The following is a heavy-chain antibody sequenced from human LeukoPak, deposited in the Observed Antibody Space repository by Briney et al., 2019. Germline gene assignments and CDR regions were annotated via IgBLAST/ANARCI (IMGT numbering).Heavy chain of an antibody. D-gene: IGHD6-19*01. J-gene: IGHJ6*02. CDR3: ATAGSSGRNGYYYYYGMDV. CDR2: INGGGGYT. V-gene: IGHV3-23*01. Sequence: GGSLRLSCAASGFTISSYAMSWVRQAPGKGLEWVSAINGGGGYTYYAGSVKGRFSISRDNSENTAYLQMNSLRAEDTAVYYCATAGSSGRNGYYYYYGMDVWGQGTTVTVSS. CDR1: GFTISSYA.